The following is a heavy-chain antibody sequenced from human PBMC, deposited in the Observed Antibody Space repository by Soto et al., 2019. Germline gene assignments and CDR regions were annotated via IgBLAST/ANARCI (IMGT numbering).Heavy chain of an antibody. V-gene: IGHV4-39*07. CDR1: GGSISSSSYY. J-gene: IGHJ4*02. D-gene: IGHD3-10*01. CDR2: IYYSGST. Sequence: SETLSLTCTVSGGSISSSSYYWGWIRQPPGKGLEWIGSIYYSGSTYYNPPLKSRVTISVDTSKNQFSLKLSSVTAADTAVYYCARSHYYGSGIQNPKDKKYHFDYWGQGTLVTVSS. CDR3: ARSHYYGSGIQNPKDKKYHFDY.